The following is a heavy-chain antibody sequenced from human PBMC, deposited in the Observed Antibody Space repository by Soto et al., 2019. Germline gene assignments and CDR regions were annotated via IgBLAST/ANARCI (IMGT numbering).Heavy chain of an antibody. J-gene: IGHJ1*01. D-gene: IGHD2-15*01. CDR2: ISDSGGAA. CDR3: AKDAFFSVVAATRYFQH. V-gene: IGHV3-23*01. CDR1: GFTFNIYA. Sequence: GGSLRLSCVASGFTFNIYAMTWVRQAPGKGLEWVSGISDSGGAAYYADSVKGRFTISRDNSKNTLYLHMNSLRAEDTAVYYCAKDAFFSVVAATRYFQHWGQGTLVTVSS.